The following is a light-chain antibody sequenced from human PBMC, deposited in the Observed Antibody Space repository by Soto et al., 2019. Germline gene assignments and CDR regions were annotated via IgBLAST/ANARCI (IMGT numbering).Light chain of an antibody. Sequence: DIQMTQSPSSLSASVGDRVTITCQASQDISNYLNWYQQKPGKAPKLLIYDASNLETGVPSSFSGSGSGTDFTFTISSLQPEDIATYYCQQYDNLPPTCGQGTRLEIK. V-gene: IGKV1-33*01. CDR1: QDISNY. J-gene: IGKJ5*01. CDR2: DAS. CDR3: QQYDNLPPT.